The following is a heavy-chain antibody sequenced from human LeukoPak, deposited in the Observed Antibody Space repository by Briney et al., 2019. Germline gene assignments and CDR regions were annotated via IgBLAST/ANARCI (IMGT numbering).Heavy chain of an antibody. CDR1: GGSVSSYS. CDR2: IYYSGST. CDR3: ARGVIVYNWFDP. J-gene: IGHJ5*02. Sequence: SETLSLTCTVSGGSVSSYSWSWIRQPPGKGLEWIGYIYYSGSTNYNPSLKSRVTISVDTSKNQFSLRLSSVTAADTAVYYCARGVIVYNWFDPWGQGTLVTVSS. D-gene: IGHD3-22*01. V-gene: IGHV4-59*02.